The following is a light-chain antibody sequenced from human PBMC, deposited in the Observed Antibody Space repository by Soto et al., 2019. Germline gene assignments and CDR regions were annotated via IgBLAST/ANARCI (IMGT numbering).Light chain of an antibody. J-gene: IGLJ1*01. CDR2: DVS. V-gene: IGLV2-14*01. CDR3: SSYTSSSTYV. Sequence: QSALTQPASVSGSPVQSIAISCTGTSSYVGGYDYVSWYQQHPGKAPKLMIYDVSNRPSGVSNRFSGSKSDNTASLTISGLQAEDEADYYCSSYTSSSTYVFGTGTKATVL. CDR1: SSYVGGYDY.